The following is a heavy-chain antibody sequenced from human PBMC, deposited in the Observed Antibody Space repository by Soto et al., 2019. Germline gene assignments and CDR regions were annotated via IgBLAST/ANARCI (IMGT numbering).Heavy chain of an antibody. V-gene: IGHV5-10-1*01. CDR2: IDPGDSYT. CDR1: GYTFHNYW. J-gene: IGHJ6*02. Sequence: GESLKISCKASGYTFHNYWISWVRQMPGKGLEWVGNIDPGDSYTNYNPSFKGHVTISTDKSINAAFLQWSSLRASDTAIYYCARHYGCTRNQCYGMDVWGQGTTVTVS. D-gene: IGHD3-16*01. CDR3: ARHYGCTRNQCYGMDV.